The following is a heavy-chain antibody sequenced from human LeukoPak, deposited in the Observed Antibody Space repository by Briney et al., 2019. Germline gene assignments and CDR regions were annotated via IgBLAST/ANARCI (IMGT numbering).Heavy chain of an antibody. Sequence: GGSLRLSCAASGFTFSSYAMSWVRQAPGPGLEWVSAIGGSGGSTYYADSVKGRFTISRDNSKNTLYLQMNSLRAEDTAVYYCAKVEDTYYDILTGYWALDAFDIWGQGTMVTVSS. CDR1: GFTFSSYA. J-gene: IGHJ3*02. V-gene: IGHV3-23*01. CDR2: IGGSGGST. CDR3: AKVEDTYYDILTGYWALDAFDI. D-gene: IGHD3-9*01.